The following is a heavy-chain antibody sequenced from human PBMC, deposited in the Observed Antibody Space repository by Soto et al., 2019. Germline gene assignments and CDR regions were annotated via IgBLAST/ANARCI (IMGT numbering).Heavy chain of an antibody. CDR1: GFTFDDYG. CDR3: ARLYSSGWYGPGRY. CDR2: INWNVGST. J-gene: IGHJ4*02. Sequence: EVQLVESGGGVVRPGGSLRLSCAASGFTFDDYGMSWVRQAPGKGREWVSGINWNVGSTGYADSVKGRFTISRDNAKNSLYLQMNSLRAEDTALYYCARLYSSGWYGPGRYWGQGTLVTVSS. D-gene: IGHD6-19*01. V-gene: IGHV3-20*04.